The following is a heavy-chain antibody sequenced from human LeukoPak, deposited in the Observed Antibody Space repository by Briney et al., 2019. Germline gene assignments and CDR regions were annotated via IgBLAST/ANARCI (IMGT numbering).Heavy chain of an antibody. V-gene: IGHV4-59*01. CDR1: GDSMSDYF. Sequence: PSETLSLTCTVSGDSMSDYFWTWIRQPPGKGLEWIGYAADSGSINYNPSLKSRVTISVDSSTNHFSLRLTSVTAADTAIYHCAAMTTVTMYSYFFDSWGQGTLLTVSS. D-gene: IGHD4-17*01. CDR3: AAMTTVTMYSYFFDS. J-gene: IGHJ4*02. CDR2: AADSGSI.